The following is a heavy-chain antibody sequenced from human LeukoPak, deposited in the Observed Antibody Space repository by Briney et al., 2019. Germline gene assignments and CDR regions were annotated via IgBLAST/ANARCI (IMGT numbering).Heavy chain of an antibody. D-gene: IGHD3-3*01. CDR3: ARRPKQPGFWSGYVDY. CDR2: IFYSGNT. V-gene: IGHV4-39*01. Sequence: PSETLSLTCTVSGGSIRSSGHNWDWIRQPPGQGLEYIGSIFYSGNTYYNPSLKSRVTISVDTSKNQFSLKLSSVTAADTAVYYCARRPKQPGFWSGYVDYWGQGKLCTVSS. CDR1: GGSIRSSGHN. J-gene: IGHJ4*02.